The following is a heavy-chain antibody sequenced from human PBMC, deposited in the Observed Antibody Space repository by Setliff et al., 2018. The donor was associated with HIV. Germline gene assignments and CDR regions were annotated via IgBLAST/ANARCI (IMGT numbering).Heavy chain of an antibody. CDR3: ARLRFTHPDY. CDR2: IYYSGGT. V-gene: IGHV4-39*01. D-gene: IGHD3-16*01. CDR1: GDSVSSSLYY. J-gene: IGHJ4*02. Sequence: SETLSLTCTVSGDSVSSSLYYWGWLRQPPGKGLEWIGSIYYSGGTYYNPPLKSRVTISVDTSKNQFSLKLTSVTAADTAVYYCARLRFTHPDYWGQGTLVTVS.